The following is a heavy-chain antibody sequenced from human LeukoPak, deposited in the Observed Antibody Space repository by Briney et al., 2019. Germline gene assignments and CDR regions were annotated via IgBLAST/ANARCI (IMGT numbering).Heavy chain of an antibody. V-gene: IGHV3-21*01. J-gene: IGHJ4*02. CDR1: GFTFSSYS. Sequence: GSLRLSCAASGFTFSSYSMNRVRQAPGKGLEWVSCISSSSSYIYYADSVKRRFTIYSDNAKNSLYLQMPSLRAEDTAVYYCARERTYDYVWGSYRYFDYWGQGTLVTVSS. D-gene: IGHD3-16*02. CDR2: ISSSSSYI. CDR3: ARERTYDYVWGSYRYFDY.